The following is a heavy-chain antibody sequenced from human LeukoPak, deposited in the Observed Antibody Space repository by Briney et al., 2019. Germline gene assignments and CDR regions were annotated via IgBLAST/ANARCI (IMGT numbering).Heavy chain of an antibody. CDR3: ARDGDGGNSDY. CDR1: GYTFTSYG. Sequence: EASVKVSCKASGYTFTSYGISWVRQAPGQGLEWMGWISANNGNTNSAPKVQNRVTMTTDTSTSTAYMELSSLRSEDTAVYYCARDGDGGNSDYWGQGTLVTVSS. CDR2: ISANNGNT. D-gene: IGHD4-23*01. V-gene: IGHV1-18*01. J-gene: IGHJ4*02.